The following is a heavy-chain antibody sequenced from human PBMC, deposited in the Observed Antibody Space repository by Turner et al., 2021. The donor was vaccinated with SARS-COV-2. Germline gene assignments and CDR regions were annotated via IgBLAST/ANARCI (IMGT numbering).Heavy chain of an antibody. V-gene: IGHV3-13*05. D-gene: IGHD2-2*02. J-gene: IGHJ3*02. CDR2: IGTAGDP. CDR3: ARGRGYCSSTSCYTNDAFDI. CDR1: GLTFSSYD. Sequence: EVQLVESGGGLVQPGGSLRLSCAASGLTFSSYDMHWVRQATGKGLEWVSGIGTAGDPYYPGSVKGRFTISRENAKNSLYLQMNSLRAGDTAVYYCARGRGYCSSTSCYTNDAFDIWGQGTMVTISS.